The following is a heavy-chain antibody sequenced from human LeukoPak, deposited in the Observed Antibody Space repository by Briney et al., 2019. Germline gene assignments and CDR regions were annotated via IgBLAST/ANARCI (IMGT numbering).Heavy chain of an antibody. Sequence: GGSLRLSCAASGFTFSSYAMSWVRQAPGKGLEWVSTISGSGGSTYYADSVKGRFTISRDNSKNTLYLQVNSLSAEDTAVYYCAKAQGSGSYPFDPWGQGTLVTVSS. V-gene: IGHV3-23*01. CDR1: GFTFSSYA. J-gene: IGHJ5*02. D-gene: IGHD3-10*01. CDR2: ISGSGGST. CDR3: AKAQGSGSYPFDP.